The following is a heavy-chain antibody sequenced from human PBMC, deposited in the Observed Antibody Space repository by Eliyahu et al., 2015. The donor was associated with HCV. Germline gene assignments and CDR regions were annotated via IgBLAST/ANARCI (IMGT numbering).Heavy chain of an antibody. D-gene: IGHD2-2*01. CDR1: GFXFSSYS. V-gene: IGHV3-21*01. J-gene: IGHJ6*02. CDR2: ISSSSSYI. Sequence: EVQLVESGGGLVKPGGSLRLSCAASGFXFSSYSLNWVRXXPGKGLEWVSSISSSSSYIYYADSVKGRFTISRDNAKNSLYLQMNSLRAEDTAVYYCAGAVWGYCSSTSCLNEYYYYYGMDVWGQGTTVTVSS. CDR3: AGAVWGYCSSTSCLNEYYYYYGMDV.